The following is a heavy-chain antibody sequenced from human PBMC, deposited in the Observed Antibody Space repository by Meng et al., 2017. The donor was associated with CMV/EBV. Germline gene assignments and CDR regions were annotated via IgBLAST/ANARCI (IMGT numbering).Heavy chain of an antibody. CDR1: GGSFSGYY. CDR2: INHSGST. CDR3: ARVWDSGWDY. J-gene: IGHJ4*02. V-gene: IGHV4-34*01. D-gene: IGHD3-22*01. Sequence: QVQLSTWGAGLLKPSRTLSLTCAVYGGSFSGYYWSWIRQPPGKGLEWIGEINHSGSTNYNPSLKSRVTISVDTSKNQFSLKLSSVTAADTAVYYCARVWDSGWDYWGQGTLVTVSS.